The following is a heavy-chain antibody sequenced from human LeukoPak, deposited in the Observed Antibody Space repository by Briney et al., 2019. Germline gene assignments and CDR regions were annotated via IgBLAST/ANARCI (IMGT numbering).Heavy chain of an antibody. V-gene: IGHV3-48*01. D-gene: IGHD3-16*01. J-gene: IGHJ3*02. Sequence: GGSLRLSCAASGFTFSTYSMNWVRQTPGKGLEWVSYISSSRTIYYADSVKGRFTISRDNDKNSLYLEMHSLRAEDTAVYYCARDQGGGVFDIWGQGTMVTVSS. CDR1: GFTFSTYS. CDR2: ISSSRTI. CDR3: ARDQGGGVFDI.